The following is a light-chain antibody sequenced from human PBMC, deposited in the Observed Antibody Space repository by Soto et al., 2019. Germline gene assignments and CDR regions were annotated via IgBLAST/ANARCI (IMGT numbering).Light chain of an antibody. V-gene: IGLV1-44*01. Sequence: QSVLTQPPSASATPGQRVTISCSGRNSNIGTNTVNWYQQFPGTAPKVVIYSSNQRPSGVPDRFSGSKSGTSASLAISGLQSEDQADSYCAAWDGSLNGVVFGGGTKVTVL. CDR3: AAWDGSLNGVV. CDR2: SSN. J-gene: IGLJ2*01. CDR1: NSNIGTNT.